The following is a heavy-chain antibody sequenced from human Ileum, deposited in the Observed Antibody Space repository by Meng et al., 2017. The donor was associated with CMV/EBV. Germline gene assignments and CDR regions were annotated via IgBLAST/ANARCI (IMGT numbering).Heavy chain of an antibody. D-gene: IGHD3-9*01. CDR2: IYSGGGT. V-gene: IGHV3-66*02. CDR3: ARLPTGFPNWFDP. CDR1: GFTVSNNY. Sequence: GESLKISCAASGFTVSNNYMSWVRQAPGKGLEWVSVIYSGGGTFYADSVKGRFTISRDNSGNTLYLQMNNLRTEDTAVYYCARLPTGFPNWFDPCGQGTLVVASS. J-gene: IGHJ5*02.